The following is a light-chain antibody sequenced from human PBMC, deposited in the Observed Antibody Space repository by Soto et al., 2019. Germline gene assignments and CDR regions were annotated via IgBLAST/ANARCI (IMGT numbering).Light chain of an antibody. CDR2: AAS. V-gene: IGKV1-39*01. J-gene: IGKJ1*01. Sequence: MQMTQSPSSLSASVGDRVTITCRASQTILTYLNWYQQKPGQAPKLLIYAASSLQSGVPSRFSGGGSATDFTLTISSLQPEDFATYYCQQSFSTTWTFGHGTKVDIK. CDR3: QQSFSTTWT. CDR1: QTILTY.